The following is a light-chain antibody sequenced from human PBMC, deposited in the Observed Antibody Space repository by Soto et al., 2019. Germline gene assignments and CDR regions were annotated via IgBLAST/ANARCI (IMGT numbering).Light chain of an antibody. CDR2: DAS. CDR3: QQYNSYSRAWT. J-gene: IGKJ1*01. CDR1: QSISSW. Sequence: DIPMAQSPSTLSAYLSDRFSIXCRQSQSISSWLAWYQQKTGKAPKLLIYDASSLESGVPSRFSGGGSGTEFTLTISSLQPDDFATYYCQQYNSYSRAWTFGQGTKV. V-gene: IGKV1-5*01.